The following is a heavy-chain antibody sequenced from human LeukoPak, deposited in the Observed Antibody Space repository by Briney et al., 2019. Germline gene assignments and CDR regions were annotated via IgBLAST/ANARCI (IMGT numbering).Heavy chain of an antibody. J-gene: IGHJ5*02. V-gene: IGHV4-61*02. Sequence: SQTLSLTCTVSGGSISSGSYYWSWIRQPAGKGLAWIGRIYTSGSTNYNPSLKSRVTISVDTSKNQFSLKLSSVTAADTAVYYCARETDSSGYYYWFDPWGQGTLVTVSS. CDR2: IYTSGST. CDR1: GGSISSGSYY. D-gene: IGHD3-22*01. CDR3: ARETDSSGYYYWFDP.